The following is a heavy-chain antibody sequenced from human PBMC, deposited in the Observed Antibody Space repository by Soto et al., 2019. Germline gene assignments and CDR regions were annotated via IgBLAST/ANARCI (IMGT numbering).Heavy chain of an antibody. Sequence: QVQLVESGGGLVQTSGSLRIACVASGFTFSDYYMSWVRQAPGKGLGRVSYISSSGNTIYYADSVKGGFTISRDNAKNSVYLQMNSLRAEDTALYFCAKMSSENYYDPVFSWGQGTLVTVSS. CDR3: AKMSSENYYDPVFS. D-gene: IGHD3-22*01. V-gene: IGHV3-11*01. J-gene: IGHJ4*02. CDR1: GFTFSDYY. CDR2: ISSSGNTI.